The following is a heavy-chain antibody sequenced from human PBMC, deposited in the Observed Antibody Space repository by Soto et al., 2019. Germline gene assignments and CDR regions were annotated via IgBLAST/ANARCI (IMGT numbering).Heavy chain of an antibody. D-gene: IGHD3-22*01. CDR3: AKAYYYDSSGGPHAFDI. J-gene: IGHJ3*02. CDR1: GFTFSSYA. Sequence: EVQLLESGGGLVQPGGSLRLSCAASGFTFSSYAMSWVRQAPGKGLEWVSAISGSGGSTYYADSVKGRFTISRDNSKNTLYLQMNSLRAEDTAVYYCAKAYYYDSSGGPHAFDIWGQGTMVTVSS. CDR2: ISGSGGST. V-gene: IGHV3-23*01.